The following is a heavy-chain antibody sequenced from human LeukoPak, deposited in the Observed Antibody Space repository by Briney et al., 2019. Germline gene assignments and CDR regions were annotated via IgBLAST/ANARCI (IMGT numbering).Heavy chain of an antibody. CDR1: GYTFTGYY. Sequence: ASVKVSCKASGYTFTGYYMHWVRQAPGQGLEWMGWINPNSGGTNYAQKFQGRVTMTRDTSISTAYMELSRLRSDDTAVYYCARASGGDFWSGYPSSWGQEPWSPSPQ. J-gene: IGHJ5*01. V-gene: IGHV1-2*02. D-gene: IGHD3-3*01. CDR3: ARASGGDFWSGYPSS. CDR2: INPNSGGT.